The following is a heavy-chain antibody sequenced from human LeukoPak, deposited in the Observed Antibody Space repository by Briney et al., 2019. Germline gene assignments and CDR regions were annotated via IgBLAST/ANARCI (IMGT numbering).Heavy chain of an antibody. Sequence: SETLSLTCAVSGGSISSFYWSWIRQPAGRGLEWIGRIYPSGSTNYNPSLQSRVTMSVDTSKNQFSLKLSSVSAADTAVYYCARGSQALDYWGQGTLVTVSS. CDR2: IYPSGST. CDR3: ARGSQALDY. J-gene: IGHJ4*02. V-gene: IGHV4-4*07. CDR1: GGSISSFY.